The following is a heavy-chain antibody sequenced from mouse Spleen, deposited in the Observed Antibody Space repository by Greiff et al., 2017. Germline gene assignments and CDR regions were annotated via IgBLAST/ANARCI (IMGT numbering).Heavy chain of an antibody. Sequence: VKLQESGAELMKPGASVKISCKATGYTFSSYWIEWVKQRPGHGLEWIGEILPGSGSTNYNEKFKGKATFTADTSSNTAYMQLSSLTSEDSAVYYGASPYYYGSSHTWFAYWGKGTLVTVSA. CDR2: ILPGSGST. CDR1: GYTFSSYW. J-gene: IGHJ3*01. D-gene: IGHD1-1*01. V-gene: IGHV1-9*01. CDR3: ASPYYYGSSHTWFAY.